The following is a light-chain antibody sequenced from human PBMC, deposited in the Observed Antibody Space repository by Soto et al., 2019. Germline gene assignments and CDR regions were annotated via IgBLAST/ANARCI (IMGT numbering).Light chain of an antibody. CDR1: QTASIY. Sequence: DIQLTQSPSSLTASVGDRVTITCRASQTASIYLNWYQQKPGKAPNLLIYAASNLQSGVPSRFSGSGSATDFTLTISSLQPEDFAVYYCQQSYSPPPTFGQGTKVEIK. J-gene: IGKJ1*01. CDR2: AAS. CDR3: QQSYSPPPT. V-gene: IGKV1-39*01.